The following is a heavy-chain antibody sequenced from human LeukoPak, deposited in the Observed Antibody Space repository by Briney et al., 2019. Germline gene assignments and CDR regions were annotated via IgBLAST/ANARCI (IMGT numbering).Heavy chain of an antibody. CDR1: GFTFSTYS. Sequence: GGSLRLSCAASGFTFSTYSMTWVRQAPGKGLEWVSGISTSGDRTYYADSVKGRFTISRDNSKNTLYLQMNSLRAEDTAEYYCARSAVGTSCCTAVDYWGQGTLVTVSS. CDR2: ISTSGDRT. D-gene: IGHD1-26*01. J-gene: IGHJ4*02. CDR3: ARSAVGTSCCTAVDY. V-gene: IGHV3-23*01.